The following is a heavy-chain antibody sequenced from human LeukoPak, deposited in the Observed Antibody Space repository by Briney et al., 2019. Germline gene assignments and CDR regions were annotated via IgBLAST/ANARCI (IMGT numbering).Heavy chain of an antibody. CDR3: AKDRSWIIDAWFDY. CDR2: ITGYGDRT. CDR1: GFTFSAYA. D-gene: IGHD1-1*01. V-gene: IGHV3-23*01. J-gene: IGHJ4*02. Sequence: PGGSLRLSCAPSGFTFSAYAMTWVRQAPGKGLEWVTSITGYGDRTYYADSVKGRFTISRDNSKNTLYLQMNSLRAEDAAVYYCAKDRSWIIDAWFDYWGQGTRVTVSS.